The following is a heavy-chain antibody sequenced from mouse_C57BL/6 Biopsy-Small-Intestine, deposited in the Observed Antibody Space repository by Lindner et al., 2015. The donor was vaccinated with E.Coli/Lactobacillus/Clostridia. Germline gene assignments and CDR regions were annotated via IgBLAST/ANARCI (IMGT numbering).Heavy chain of an antibody. J-gene: IGHJ4*01. D-gene: IGHD1-3*01. V-gene: IGHV1-84*02. CDR1: GYTFTSYL. Sequence: SVKVSCKASGYTFTSYLMHWVRQAPGQRLEWMGWINAGTGNTQYSQKFVGRVTFTRDTSASTAYMEVSSLRSEDTALYYCARSYSSGSFSTYLDYWGQGSQVTVSS. CDR2: INAGTGNT. CDR3: ARSYSSGSFSTYLDY.